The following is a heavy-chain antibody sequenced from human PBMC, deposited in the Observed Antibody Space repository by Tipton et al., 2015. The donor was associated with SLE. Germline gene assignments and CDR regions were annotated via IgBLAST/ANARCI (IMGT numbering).Heavy chain of an antibody. V-gene: IGHV3-15*01. Sequence: SLRLSCAASGFIFSNAWMSWVRQAPGKGLEWVGRIKSKTDGGTTDYAAPVKGRFTISRDDSKNTLYLQMNSLRVEDTAVYYCARDQSSGTYLYQFDYWGQGTLVTVSS. D-gene: IGHD1-26*01. CDR3: ARDQSSGTYLYQFDY. J-gene: IGHJ4*02. CDR2: IKSKTDGGTT. CDR1: GFIFSNAW.